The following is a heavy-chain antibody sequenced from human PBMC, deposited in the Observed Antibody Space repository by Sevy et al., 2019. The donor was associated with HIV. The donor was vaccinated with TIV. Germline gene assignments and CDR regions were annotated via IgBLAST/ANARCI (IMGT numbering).Heavy chain of an antibody. Sequence: GGSLRLSCVASGLNFSSHGINWVRQVPGKGLQWVAVISYDGRNDFYADSVKGRFTISRDNSKTTVYLEMNSLRPDDTAVYYCAKDRISMIKGVGDHNFYGMDVWGQGTTVTVSS. D-gene: IGHD3-10*01. CDR3: AKDRISMIKGVGDHNFYGMDV. CDR1: GLNFSSHG. CDR2: ISYDGRND. V-gene: IGHV3-30*18. J-gene: IGHJ6*02.